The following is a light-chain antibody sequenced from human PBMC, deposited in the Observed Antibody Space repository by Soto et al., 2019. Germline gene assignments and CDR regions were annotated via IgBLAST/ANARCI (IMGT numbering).Light chain of an antibody. V-gene: IGKV3-15*01. J-gene: IGKJ1*01. Sequence: ERVLTQSPATLSVSPGGSAALSCRVSQSVSSNLAWYQQKPGQAPRLLIYGASTRATGIPARFSGSGSGTEFTLTISSLQSEDFAVYYCQQYNNWPPWTFGQGTKVDIK. CDR3: QQYNNWPPWT. CDR1: QSVSSN. CDR2: GAS.